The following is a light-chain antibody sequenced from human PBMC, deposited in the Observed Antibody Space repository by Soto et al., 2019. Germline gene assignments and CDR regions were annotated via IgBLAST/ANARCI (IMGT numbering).Light chain of an antibody. CDR2: GAS. J-gene: IGKJ1*01. Sequence: EIVMTQSPATLSVSPWGRATLSCRASQSISDTLAWYQQKPGQAPRLLIYGASRRATGFPARFSGSGSGTEFTLTISSLQSEDFAVYYCQQYNNWPRTFGQGTKVDIK. CDR3: QQYNNWPRT. CDR1: QSISDT. V-gene: IGKV3-15*01.